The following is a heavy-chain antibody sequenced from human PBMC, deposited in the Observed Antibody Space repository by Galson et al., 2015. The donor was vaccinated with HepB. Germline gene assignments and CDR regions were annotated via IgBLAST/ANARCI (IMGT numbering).Heavy chain of an antibody. J-gene: IGHJ3*02. D-gene: IGHD3-22*01. V-gene: IGHV3-30-3*01. CDR1: GFTFSSYA. CDR3: ARVPDSSGYYYGAFDI. CDR2: ISYDGSNK. Sequence: SLRLCCAASGFTFSSYAMHWVRQAPGKGLEWVAVISYDGSNKYYADSVKGRFTISRDNSKNTLYLQMNSLRAEDTAVYYCARVPDSSGYYYGAFDIWGQGTMVTVSS.